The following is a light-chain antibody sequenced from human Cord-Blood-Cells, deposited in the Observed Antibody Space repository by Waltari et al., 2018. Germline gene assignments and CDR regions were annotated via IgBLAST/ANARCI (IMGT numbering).Light chain of an antibody. CDR2: LGS. CDR1: QSLLHSNGYNY. V-gene: IGKV2-28*01. Sequence: DIVMTQSPLSLPVTPGEPASISCRSSQSLLHSNGYNYLDWYLQKPGQSPQLLIYLGSNRASWVPDRCSGSGSCTDFTLKISRVEAEDVGVYYCMQALQTPLTFGGGTKVEIK. J-gene: IGKJ4*01. CDR3: MQALQTPLT.